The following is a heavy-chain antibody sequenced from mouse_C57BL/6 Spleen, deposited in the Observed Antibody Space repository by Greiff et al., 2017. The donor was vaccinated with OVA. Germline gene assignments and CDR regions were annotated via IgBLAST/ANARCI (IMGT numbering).Heavy chain of an antibody. CDR3: ARGGDGNYGAMDY. J-gene: IGHJ4*01. D-gene: IGHD2-1*01. Sequence: VQLQQPGAELVKPGASVKLSCKASGYTFTSYWMHWVKQRPGQGLEWIGMIHPNSGSTNYNEKFKSKATLTADKSSSTAYMQLSSLTSEDSAVYFCARGGDGNYGAMDYWGQGTSVTVSS. V-gene: IGHV1-64*01. CDR1: GYTFTSYW. CDR2: IHPNSGST.